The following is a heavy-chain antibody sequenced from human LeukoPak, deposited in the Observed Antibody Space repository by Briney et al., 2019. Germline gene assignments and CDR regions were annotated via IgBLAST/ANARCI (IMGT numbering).Heavy chain of an antibody. CDR2: INYSGNT. CDR3: ARTGMVGAADY. CDR1: GGSISTSDYN. V-gene: IGHV4-39*01. J-gene: IGHJ4*02. D-gene: IGHD2-15*01. Sequence: SETLSLTCTVSGGSISTSDYNWGCIRQPPGKGMEWIGSINYSGNTYYNPSLKSRVTISVDTSKNQFSLKLSSVTAADTAVYYCARTGMVGAADYWGQGTLVTVSS.